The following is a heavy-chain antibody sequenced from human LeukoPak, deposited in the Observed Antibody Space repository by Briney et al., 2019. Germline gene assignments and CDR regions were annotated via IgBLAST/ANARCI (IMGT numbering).Heavy chain of an antibody. CDR3: ARKVYTRTNWCDP. Sequence: SETLSLTCAVYGWSFSGYYWSWMRQPPGKGLEGIGEINHSGSTNYNPSLKSRVTISVDTSKNQFYLKLSSVTAADTGVYYCARKVYTRTNWCDPWGEGTLVTVSS. D-gene: IGHD2-8*01. V-gene: IGHV4-34*01. CDR1: GWSFSGYY. CDR2: INHSGST. J-gene: IGHJ5*02.